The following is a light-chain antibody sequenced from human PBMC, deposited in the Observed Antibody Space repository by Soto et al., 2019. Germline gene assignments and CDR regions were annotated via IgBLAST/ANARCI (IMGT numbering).Light chain of an antibody. CDR3: QQTYDSLVS. CDR2: GSS. CDR1: QTISDY. J-gene: IGKJ4*01. V-gene: IGKV1-39*01. Sequence: DIQMTQSPPSLSASVSDRVTSTCRASQTISDYLHWYQQKPGKAPTLLIYGSSSLQTGVPPRFSGSGSGTEFTLTIISLHPEDFGTHYCQQTYDSLVSFGGGTKVDLK.